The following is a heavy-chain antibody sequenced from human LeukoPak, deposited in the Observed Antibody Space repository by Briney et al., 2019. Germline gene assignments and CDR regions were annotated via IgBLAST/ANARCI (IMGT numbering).Heavy chain of an antibody. J-gene: IGHJ4*02. CDR1: GGSISSYY. V-gene: IGHV4-59*01. CDR3: ARGPRKDIVVVPAALHFDD. D-gene: IGHD2-2*01. CDR2: IHYSGGT. Sequence: SESLSLTCTVSGGSISSYYWSWIRQPPGKVLEWIGYIHYSGGTNYNPSLKGRVTISVDTSKTQFSLKLSSVSAADTDVYYCARGPRKDIVVVPAALHFDDWGQGTLVTVSS.